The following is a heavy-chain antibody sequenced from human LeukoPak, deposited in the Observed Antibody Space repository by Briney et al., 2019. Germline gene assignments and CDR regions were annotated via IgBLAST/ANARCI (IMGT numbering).Heavy chain of an antibody. J-gene: IGHJ6*03. V-gene: IGHV4-4*07. CDR2: IYTSGST. CDR1: GGSISSYY. Sequence: PSETLSLTCTVSGGSISSYYWSWIRQPAGKGLEWIGRIYTSGSTNYNPSLKSRVTMSVDTSKNQFSLKLSSVTAADTAVYYCARGGTMVRGVPYYYMDVWGKGTTVTISS. CDR3: ARGGTMVRGVPYYYMDV. D-gene: IGHD3-10*01.